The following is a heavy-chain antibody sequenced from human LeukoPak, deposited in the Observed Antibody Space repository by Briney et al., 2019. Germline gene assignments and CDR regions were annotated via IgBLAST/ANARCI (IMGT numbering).Heavy chain of an antibody. CDR2: ISSSSSYI. V-gene: IGHV3-21*01. Sequence: PGGSLRLSCAASGFTFSSYSMNWVRQAPGKGLEWVSSISSSSSYIYYADSVKGRFTISRDNAKNSLYLQMNSLRAEDTAVYYCAREAGFYDFWSGYSEYWGQGTLVNVSS. CDR1: GFTFSSYS. J-gene: IGHJ4*02. CDR3: AREAGFYDFWSGYSEY. D-gene: IGHD3-3*01.